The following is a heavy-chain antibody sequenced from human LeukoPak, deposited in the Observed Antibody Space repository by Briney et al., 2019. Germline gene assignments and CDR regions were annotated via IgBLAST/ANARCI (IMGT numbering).Heavy chain of an antibody. D-gene: IGHD1-26*01. J-gene: IGHJ6*02. CDR1: GGTFSSYA. V-gene: IGHV1-69*13. CDR3: ARAGYIVGSQGDDYDYYGMDV. CDR2: IIPIFGTT. Sequence: GASVKVSCKASGGTFSSYAISWVRQAPGQGLEWMGGIIPIFGTTNYAQKFQGRVTITADESTSTAYMELSSPRSEDTAVYYCARAGYIVGSQGDDYDYYGMDVWGQGTTVTVSS.